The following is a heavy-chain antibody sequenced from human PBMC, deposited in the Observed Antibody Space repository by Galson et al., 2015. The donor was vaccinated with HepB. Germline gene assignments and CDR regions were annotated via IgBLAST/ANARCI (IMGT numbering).Heavy chain of an antibody. Sequence: SVKVSCKASGFTFTSSAVQWVRQARGQRLEWIGWIVVGSGNTNYAQKFQERVTITRDMSTSTAYMELSSLRSEDTAVYYCAARADSSYYYYGMDVWGQGTTVTVSS. CDR3: AARADSSYYYYGMDV. CDR1: GFTFTSSA. V-gene: IGHV1-58*01. J-gene: IGHJ6*02. CDR2: IVVGSGNT.